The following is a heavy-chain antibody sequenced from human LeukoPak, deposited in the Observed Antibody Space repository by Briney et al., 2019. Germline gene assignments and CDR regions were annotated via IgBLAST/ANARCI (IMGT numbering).Heavy chain of an antibody. Sequence: GGSLRLSCAASGFTFSNAWMSWVRQAPGKGLEWVGRIKSKTDGGTTDYAAPVKGRFTISRDDSKNTLYLQMNSLKTEDTAVYYCTTDIVVVPAALQPLFDYWGQGTLVTVSS. CDR1: GFTFSNAW. D-gene: IGHD2-2*01. CDR3: TTDIVVVPAALQPLFDY. J-gene: IGHJ4*02. CDR2: IKSKTDGGTT. V-gene: IGHV3-15*01.